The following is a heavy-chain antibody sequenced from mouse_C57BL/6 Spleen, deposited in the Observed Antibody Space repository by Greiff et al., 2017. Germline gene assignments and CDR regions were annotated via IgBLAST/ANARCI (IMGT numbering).Heavy chain of an antibody. J-gene: IGHJ4*01. CDR2: IHPNSGST. CDR1: GYTFTSYW. CDR3: ARPTIYYEYGNAMDY. D-gene: IGHD2-4*01. V-gene: IGHV1-64*01. Sequence: VQLQQPGAELVKPGASVKLSCKASGYTFTSYWMHWVKQRPGQGLEWIGMIHPNSGSTNYNEKFKSKATLTVDKSSSTAYMQLSSLTSEDSAVYYCARPTIYYEYGNAMDYWGQGTSVTVSS.